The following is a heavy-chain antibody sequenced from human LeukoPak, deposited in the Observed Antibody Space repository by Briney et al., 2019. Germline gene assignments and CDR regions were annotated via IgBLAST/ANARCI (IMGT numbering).Heavy chain of an antibody. CDR3: ARSGYSGYDWNY. D-gene: IGHD5-12*01. J-gene: IGHJ4*02. CDR2: MYYSGST. CDR1: GTYISSSSYY. Sequence: SETLSLTCTVSGTYISSSSYYWGWIRQPPGKGLEWIVSMYYSGSTYYNPSLESRVTISVDTSKNQSYLKMNSVTAADTAVYYCARSGYSGYDWNYWGQGTLVTVSS. V-gene: IGHV4-39*07.